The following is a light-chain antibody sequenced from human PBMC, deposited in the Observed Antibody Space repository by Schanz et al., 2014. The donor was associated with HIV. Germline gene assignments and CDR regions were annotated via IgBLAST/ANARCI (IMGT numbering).Light chain of an antibody. Sequence: QSVLTQPPSVSGAPGQRVTISCTGSRSNIGAGFDVHWYQQLPGASPKLLIYDNTKRPSGVPDRFFGSQSGTSASLAISGLQSEDEGDYYCASWDDSLKGWVFGGGTKPTVL. CDR3: ASWDDSLKGWV. J-gene: IGLJ3*02. CDR2: DNT. V-gene: IGLV1-40*01. CDR1: RSNIGAGFD.